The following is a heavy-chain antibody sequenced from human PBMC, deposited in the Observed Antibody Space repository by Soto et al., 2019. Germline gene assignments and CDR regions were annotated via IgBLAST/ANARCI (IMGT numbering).Heavy chain of an antibody. CDR2: ISSSSSYT. V-gene: IGHV3-11*06. CDR3: ARDVVRGASSFGYYYYYGMDV. J-gene: IGHJ6*02. D-gene: IGHD3-10*01. CDR1: DYY. Sequence: DYYMSWIRQAPGKGLEWVSYISSSSSYTNYADSVKGRFTISRDNAKNSLYLQMNSLRAEDTAVYYCARDVVRGASSFGYYYYYGMDVWGQGTTVTVSS.